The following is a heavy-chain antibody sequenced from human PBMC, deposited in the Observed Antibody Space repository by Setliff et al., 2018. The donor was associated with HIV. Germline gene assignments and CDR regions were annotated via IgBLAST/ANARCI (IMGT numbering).Heavy chain of an antibody. D-gene: IGHD6-13*01. V-gene: IGHV4-61*09. CDR1: GDSISSGSYF. J-gene: IGHJ4*02. CDR2: ISTTGST. Sequence: SETLSLTCTVSGDSISSGSYFWIWIRQPAGKGLEWIGHISTTGSTNYNPSLKSRVIMSVDTSRNQFSLKLSSVTAADTAVYYCARLPDINSWPFDYWARGTLVTVSS. CDR3: ARLPDINSWPFDY.